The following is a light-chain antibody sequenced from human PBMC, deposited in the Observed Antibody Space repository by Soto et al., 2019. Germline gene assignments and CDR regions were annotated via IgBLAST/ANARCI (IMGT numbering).Light chain of an antibody. V-gene: IGLV2-23*01. CDR3: CSYARGNTVV. J-gene: IGLJ2*01. CDR2: EGS. Sequence: QSALTQPASVSGSPGQSITISCTGTSSDVGTYNLVSWYQHLPGTAPKLMIYEGSQRPSGVSNRFSGSKSGNTASLTISGLQAEDEADYYCCSYARGNTVVFGGGTKLTVL. CDR1: SSDVGTYNL.